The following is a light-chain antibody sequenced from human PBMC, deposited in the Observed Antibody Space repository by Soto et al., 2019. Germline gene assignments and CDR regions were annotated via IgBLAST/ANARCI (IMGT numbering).Light chain of an antibody. V-gene: IGKV3-11*01. CDR2: GAS. Sequence: EIVLTQSPATLSLSPGERATLSCRASQSVSTYLAWYQQKPGQAPRLLIYGASNRATGTPARFSGSGSGTDFTLTISSLEPEDFVVYYCQQRSNWPPFTFGPGTKVDIK. J-gene: IGKJ3*01. CDR3: QQRSNWPPFT. CDR1: QSVSTY.